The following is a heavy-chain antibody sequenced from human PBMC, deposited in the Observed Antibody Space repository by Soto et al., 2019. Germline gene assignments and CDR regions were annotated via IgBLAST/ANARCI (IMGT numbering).Heavy chain of an antibody. CDR3: AKDPWLQFAPYFDH. V-gene: IGHV3-23*01. CDR1: GFTFSSYA. D-gene: IGHD5-12*01. CDR2: IGGTGDQI. J-gene: IGHJ4*02. Sequence: GGSLRLSCAASGFTFSSYAMTWVRQAPGKGLEWVSAIGGTGDQIFYADSVRGRFTISRDNSKNTLYLQMNSLRAEDTAVYSCAKDPWLQFAPYFDHGGQGTLVTVSS.